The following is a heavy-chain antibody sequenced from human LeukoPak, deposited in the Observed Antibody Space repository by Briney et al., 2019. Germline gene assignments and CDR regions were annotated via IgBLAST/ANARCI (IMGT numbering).Heavy chain of an antibody. Sequence: ASVKVSCKASGYTFTSYGISWVRQAPGQGLEWMGWISAYNGNTNYAQKLQGRVTMTTDTSTSTAYMELRSLRSDGTAVYYCARDRSLPSGSYGGYFDYWGQGTLVTVSS. J-gene: IGHJ4*02. D-gene: IGHD1-26*01. V-gene: IGHV1-18*01. CDR3: ARDRSLPSGSYGGYFDY. CDR2: ISAYNGNT. CDR1: GYTFTSYG.